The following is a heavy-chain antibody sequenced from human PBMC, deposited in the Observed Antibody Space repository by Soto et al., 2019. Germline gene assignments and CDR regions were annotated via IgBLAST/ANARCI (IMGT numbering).Heavy chain of an antibody. CDR1: GYTFTSYG. V-gene: IGHV1-18*04. Sequence: GASVKVSCKASGYTFTSYGISWVRQAPGQGLEWMGWISAYNGNTNYAQKLQGRVTMTTDTSTSTAYMELRSLRSDDTAVYYCARDTIAARGPLPPYYYYYYGMDVWGQGTTVTVYS. J-gene: IGHJ6*02. D-gene: IGHD6-6*01. CDR3: ARDTIAARGPLPPYYYYYYGMDV. CDR2: ISAYNGNT.